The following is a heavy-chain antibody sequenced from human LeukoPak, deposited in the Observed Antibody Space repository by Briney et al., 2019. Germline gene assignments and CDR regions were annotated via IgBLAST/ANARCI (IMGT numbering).Heavy chain of an antibody. V-gene: IGHV1-69*04. J-gene: IGHJ4*02. Sequence: ASVKVSCKASGGTFSSYAISWVRQAPGQGLEWMGRIIPILGIANYAQKFQGRVTITADKSTSTAYMELSSLRSEDTAVYYCARDRAQRWLQFDYWGQGTLSPSPQ. CDR2: IIPILGIA. CDR3: ARDRAQRWLQFDY. D-gene: IGHD5-12*01. CDR1: GGTFSSYA.